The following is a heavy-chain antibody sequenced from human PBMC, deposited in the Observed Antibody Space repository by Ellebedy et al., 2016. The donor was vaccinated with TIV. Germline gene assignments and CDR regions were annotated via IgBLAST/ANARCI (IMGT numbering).Heavy chain of an antibody. D-gene: IGHD6-13*01. J-gene: IGHJ6*02. Sequence: GESLKISXAASGFTFSNYNMNWVRQAPGKGLEWVSSISSSSSYIHYADSVKGRFTISRDNAKNSLYLQMNSLRADDTGVYYCAKARGSSWFGYGMDVWGQGTSVTVSS. CDR3: AKARGSSWFGYGMDV. V-gene: IGHV3-21*01. CDR1: GFTFSNYN. CDR2: ISSSSSYI.